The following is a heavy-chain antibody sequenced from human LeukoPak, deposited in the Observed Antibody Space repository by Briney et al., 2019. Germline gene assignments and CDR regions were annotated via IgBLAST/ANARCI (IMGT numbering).Heavy chain of an antibody. D-gene: IGHD2-15*01. CDR3: ASRYCSGGSCYSEAHANWFDP. V-gene: IGHV7-4-1*02. CDR2: INTNTGNP. J-gene: IGHJ5*02. Sequence: ASVKVSCKASGGTFSSYAISWVRQAPGQGLEWMGWINTNTGNPTYAQGFTGRFVFSLDTSVSTAYLQISSLKAEDTAVYYCASRYCSGGSCYSEAHANWFDPWGQGTLVTVSS. CDR1: GGTFSSYA.